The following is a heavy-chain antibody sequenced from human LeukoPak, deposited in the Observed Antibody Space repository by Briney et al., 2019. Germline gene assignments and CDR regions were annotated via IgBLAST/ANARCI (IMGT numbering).Heavy chain of an antibody. D-gene: IGHD2-2*01. CDR1: GFTFSSYS. J-gene: IGHJ6*03. CDR2: ISSSSSTI. V-gene: IGHV3-48*02. CDR3: ARDGTSCYFSSCYYYYYMDV. Sequence: PGGSLRLSCAASGFTFSSYSMNWVRRAPGKGLEWVSYISSSSSTIYYADSVKGRFTISRDNAKNSLYLQMNSLRDKDTAVYYCARDGTSCYFSSCYYYYYMDVWGKGTTVTVSS.